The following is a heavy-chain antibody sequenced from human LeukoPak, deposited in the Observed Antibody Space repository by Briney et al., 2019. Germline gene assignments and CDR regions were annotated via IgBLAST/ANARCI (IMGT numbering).Heavy chain of an antibody. CDR3: AKVGGDSYGLGPFDY. V-gene: IGHV3-53*04. CDR1: GFTVSSNY. D-gene: IGHD5-18*01. Sequence: GGSLRLSCAASGFTVSSNYMSWVRQAPGKGLEWVSVIYSGGSTYYADSVKGRFTISRHNSKNTLYLQMNSLRAEDTAVYYCAKVGGDSYGLGPFDYWGQGTLVTVSS. J-gene: IGHJ4*02. CDR2: IYSGGST.